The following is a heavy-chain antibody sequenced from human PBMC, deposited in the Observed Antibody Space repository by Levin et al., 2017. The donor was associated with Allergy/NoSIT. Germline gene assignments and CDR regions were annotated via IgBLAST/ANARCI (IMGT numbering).Heavy chain of an antibody. CDR2: IYPGDSDT. V-gene: IGHV5-51*01. D-gene: IGHD3-3*01. CDR1: GYSFTNYW. J-gene: IGHJ4*02. Sequence: SGGSLRLSCKGSGYSFTNYWIGWVRQMPGKGLEWMGIIYPGDSDTRYSPSFQGHFTISADKSISTAYLQWSSLKASDTAMYYCARGEYDFWTGYYPNFDNWGQGTLVTVSS. CDR3: ARGEYDFWTGYYPNFDN.